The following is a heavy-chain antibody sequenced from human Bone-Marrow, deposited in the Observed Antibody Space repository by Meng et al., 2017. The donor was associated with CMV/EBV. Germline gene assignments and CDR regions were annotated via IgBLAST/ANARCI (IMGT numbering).Heavy chain of an antibody. CDR1: GFTFSSYA. J-gene: IGHJ5*02. V-gene: IGHV3-30*04. CDR3: ARVPGRFFYDFWSGYQYNWFGP. D-gene: IGHD3-3*01. CDR2: ISYDGSNK. Sequence: GESLKISCAASGFTFSSYAMHWVRQAPGKGLEWVAVISYDGSNKYYADSVKGRFTISRDNSKNTLYLQMNSLRAEDTAVYYCARVPGRFFYDFWSGYQYNWFGPWGQGTRVTVSS.